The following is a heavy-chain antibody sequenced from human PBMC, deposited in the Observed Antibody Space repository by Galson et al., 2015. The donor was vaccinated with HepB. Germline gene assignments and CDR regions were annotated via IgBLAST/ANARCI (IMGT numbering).Heavy chain of an antibody. CDR3: AKTVYGRFDY. J-gene: IGHJ4*02. D-gene: IGHD4-17*01. CDR2: ISGSGGST. V-gene: IGHV3-23*01. CDR1: GFTFSSYA. Sequence: SLRLSCAASGFTFSSYAMTWVRQAPGKGLEWVSTISGSGGSTYYADSVKGRFTISRDNSKNTLYLQMDSLRAEDTAVYYCAKTVYGRFDYWGQGTLVTVSS.